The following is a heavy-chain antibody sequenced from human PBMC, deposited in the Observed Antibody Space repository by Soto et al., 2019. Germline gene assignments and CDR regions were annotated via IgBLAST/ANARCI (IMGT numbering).Heavy chain of an antibody. V-gene: IGHV3-30*18. CDR1: GFTFSSHG. Sequence: GGSLRLSCAASGFTFSSHGMHWVRQAPGKGLEWVAVISYGGDNKYYADSVKGRFTISRDNSKNTLYLQMNSLRGDDTAVYYCAKDPNPPPPDYVWGSYRWPANWGQGTLVTVSS. CDR2: ISYGGDNK. CDR3: AKDPNPPPPDYVWGSYRWPAN. J-gene: IGHJ4*02. D-gene: IGHD3-16*02.